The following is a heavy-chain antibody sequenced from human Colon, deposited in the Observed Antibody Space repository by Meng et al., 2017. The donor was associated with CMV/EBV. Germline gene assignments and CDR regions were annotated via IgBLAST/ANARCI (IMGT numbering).Heavy chain of an antibody. CDR3: AKDGRYCSSASCYIPPGYFYAMDV. CDR1: GFTFISYS. V-gene: IGHV3-23*01. CDR2: ISGSGSST. D-gene: IGHD2-2*02. Sequence: GGPLRLSCAASGFTFISYSLNWVRQAPGKGLEWVSFISGSGSSTDYADSVKGRFTISRDNSKNMLHLQMNSLRAEDTAVYYCAKDGRYCSSASCYIPPGYFYAMDVWGQGTTVTVSS. J-gene: IGHJ6*02.